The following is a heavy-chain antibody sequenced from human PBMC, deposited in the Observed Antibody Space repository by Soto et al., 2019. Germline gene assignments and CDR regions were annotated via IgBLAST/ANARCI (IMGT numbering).Heavy chain of an antibody. CDR2: INPNSGGT. V-gene: IGHV1-2*04. Sequence: XSVQASCNASGYTFTCYYMHWVRQAPGQGLEWMGWINPNSGGTNYAQKFQVWVTMTRDTSISTAYMELSRLRSDDTAVYYCARGGRWLQPWFFDDWGQGTLVTVSS. D-gene: IGHD5-18*01. CDR3: ARGGRWLQPWFFDD. J-gene: IGHJ4*02. CDR1: GYTFTCYY.